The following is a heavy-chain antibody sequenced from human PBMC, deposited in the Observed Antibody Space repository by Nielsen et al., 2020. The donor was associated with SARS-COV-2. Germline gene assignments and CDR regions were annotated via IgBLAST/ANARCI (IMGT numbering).Heavy chain of an antibody. CDR1: GFTFSSYW. D-gene: IGHD2-15*01. V-gene: IGHV3-7*03. CDR2: IKEDGSEK. Sequence: GGSLRLSCAASGFTFSSYWMSWVRQAPGKGLEWVANIKEDGSEKYYVDSVKGRFSISRDNAKNSLYLQMNSLRVEDTAVYYCARDSVAATGQIYFYGFDVLCQGTTVTVSS. CDR3: ARDSVAATGQIYFYGFDV. J-gene: IGHJ6*02.